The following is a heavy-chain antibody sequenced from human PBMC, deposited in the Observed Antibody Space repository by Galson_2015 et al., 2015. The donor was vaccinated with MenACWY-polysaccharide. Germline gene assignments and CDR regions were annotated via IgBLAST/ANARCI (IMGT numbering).Heavy chain of an antibody. D-gene: IGHD3-10*01. CDR2: ISGSGLNT. V-gene: IGHV3-23*01. J-gene: IGHJ4*02. Sequence: SLRLSCEASGFTFSSYAMSWVRQAPGKGLEWVSTISGSGLNTYYADSVKGRFTMSRDNSKNTLYMQMNSLRAEDTAVYYCAKQIDEYYGSGNYYPPWDYWGQGTLVPVSS. CDR3: AKQIDEYYGSGNYYPPWDY. CDR1: GFTFSSYA.